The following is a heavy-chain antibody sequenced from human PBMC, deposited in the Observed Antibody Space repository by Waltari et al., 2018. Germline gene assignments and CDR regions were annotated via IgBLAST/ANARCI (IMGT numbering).Heavy chain of an antibody. J-gene: IGHJ4*02. Sequence: QVQLVESGGGVVQPGRSLRLSCAASGFTFSSYGMHWVRQAPGKGLEWVAVIWYDGSNKYYADAGKGRLTSSRDNSKNTLYLQRNSLRAEDTAMYYGAKARYISSSSSSPGVDYWGQGTLVTVSS. CDR3: AKARYISSSSSSPGVDY. V-gene: IGHV3-30*18. CDR1: GFTFSSYG. D-gene: IGHD6-6*01. CDR2: IWYDGSNK.